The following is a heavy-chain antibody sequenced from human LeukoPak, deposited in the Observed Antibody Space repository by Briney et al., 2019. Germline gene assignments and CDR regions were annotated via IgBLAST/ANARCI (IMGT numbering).Heavy chain of an antibody. J-gene: IGHJ4*02. CDR1: GFTFSSYG. D-gene: IGHD1-20*01. CDR2: IWYDGSNK. V-gene: IGHV3-33*01. Sequence: GGSLRLSCAASGFTFSSYGMHWVRQAPGKGLEWVAVIWYDGSNKYYADSVKGRFTISRDNSKNTLYLQMNSLRAEDTAVYYCARMALTEYCFDYWGQGTLVTVSS. CDR3: ARMALTEYCFDY.